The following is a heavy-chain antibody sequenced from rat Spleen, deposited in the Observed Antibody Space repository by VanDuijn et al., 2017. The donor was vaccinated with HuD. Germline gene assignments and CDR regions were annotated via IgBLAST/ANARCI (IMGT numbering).Heavy chain of an antibody. CDR2: ISTGGGYT. V-gene: IGHV5-25*01. J-gene: IGHJ1*01. CDR1: GFSFTDYN. CDR3: ATSKAGSPYYWYFDF. D-gene: IGHD1-4*01. Sequence: EVQLVESDGGLVQPGRSLKLSCVASGFSFTDYNMAWVRQAPTKDLQWVTSISTGGGYTYYRDSVKGRFTISRDNAKNTLYLQMDSLRSEDTAPYYCATSKAGSPYYWYFDFWGPGTMVTVSS.